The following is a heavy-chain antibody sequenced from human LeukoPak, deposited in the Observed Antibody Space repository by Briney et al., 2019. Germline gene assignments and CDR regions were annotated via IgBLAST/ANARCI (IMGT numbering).Heavy chain of an antibody. CDR3: AKDHSADGWPTFEY. V-gene: IGHV3-23*01. CDR2: ITKYDGRL. CDR1: GFCVHTFA. D-gene: IGHD5-24*01. J-gene: IGHJ4*02. Sequence: GGSLRLSCAVFGFCVHTFAMSWVRQAPGKGLEWLASITKYDGRLYYADSVRGRFTISRDTSQNELYLQMNSLRVDDSAIYYCAKDHSADGWPTFEYWGRGTLVTVSS.